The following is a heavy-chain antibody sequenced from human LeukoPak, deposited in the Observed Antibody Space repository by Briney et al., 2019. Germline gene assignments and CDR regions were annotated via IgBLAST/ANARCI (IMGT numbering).Heavy chain of an antibody. D-gene: IGHD2-21*01. Sequence: GGTLRLSSAASGFTFSSYEMNWVPHAQGQGLEWVSYISSSSSTISYKVSVKGRFTSTRDNAKNSLYLQMNTLRAEDTAVYYCERGTIIAHWGQGTLVTVSS. J-gene: IGHJ4*02. CDR3: ERGTIIAH. CDR2: ISSSSSTI. V-gene: IGHV3-48*03. CDR1: GFTFSSYE.